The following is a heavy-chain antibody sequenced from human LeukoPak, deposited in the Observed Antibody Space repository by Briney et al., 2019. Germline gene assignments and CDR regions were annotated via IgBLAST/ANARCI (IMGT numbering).Heavy chain of an antibody. CDR2: ISSSSSYI. J-gene: IGHJ4*02. Sequence: GRSLRLSCAASGFTFSSYSMNWVRQAPGKGLEWVSFISSSSSYIYYTDSVKGRFTISRDNAKNSLYLQLNSLRAEDTALYYCARGEWSSSPFDYWGQGTLVTVSS. CDR3: ARGEWSSSPFDY. D-gene: IGHD6-6*01. CDR1: GFTFSSYS. V-gene: IGHV3-21*01.